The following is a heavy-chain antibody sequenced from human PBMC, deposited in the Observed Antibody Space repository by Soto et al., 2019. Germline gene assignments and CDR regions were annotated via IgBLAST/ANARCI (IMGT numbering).Heavy chain of an antibody. V-gene: IGHV1-3*01. CDR2: INAGNGNT. D-gene: IGHD6-19*01. Sequence: ASVQVSCKASGYTFTSYAMHWVRQAPGQRLDWMGWINAGNGNTKYSQKFQGRVTITRDTSASTAYMELSSLRSEDTAVYYCARGVAGPLHWFDPWGQGTLVTVSS. CDR3: ARGVAGPLHWFDP. CDR1: GYTFTSYA. J-gene: IGHJ5*02.